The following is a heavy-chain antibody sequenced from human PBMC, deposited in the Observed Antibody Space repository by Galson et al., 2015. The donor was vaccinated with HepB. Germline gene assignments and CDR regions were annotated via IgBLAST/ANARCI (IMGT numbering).Heavy chain of an antibody. J-gene: IGHJ4*02. D-gene: IGHD6-19*01. CDR2: IRSSSSYI. Sequence: SLRLSCAASGFTFSSYSMNWVRQAPGKGLEWVSSIRSSSSYIYYADSVKGRFTISRDNAQNSLYLQMNSLRAEDTAVYYCAREISGWYPAVGFWGQGTLVTVSS. V-gene: IGHV3-21*01. CDR3: AREISGWYPAVGF. CDR1: GFTFSSYS.